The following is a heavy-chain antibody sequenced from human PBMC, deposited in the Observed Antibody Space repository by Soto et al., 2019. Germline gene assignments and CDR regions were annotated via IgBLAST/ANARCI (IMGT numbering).Heavy chain of an antibody. D-gene: IGHD3-22*01. Sequence: PSETLSLTCTVSGGSISSGGYYWSWIRQHPGKGLEWIGYIYYSGSTYYNPSLKSRVTISVDTSKNQFSLKLSSVTAADTAVYYCARSPIGYDSSGSLDYWGQGTLVTVSS. CDR3: ARSPIGYDSSGSLDY. J-gene: IGHJ4*02. V-gene: IGHV4-31*03. CDR2: IYYSGST. CDR1: GGSISSGGYY.